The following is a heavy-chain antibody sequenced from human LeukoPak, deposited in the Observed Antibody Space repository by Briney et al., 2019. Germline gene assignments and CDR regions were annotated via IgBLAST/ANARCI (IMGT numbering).Heavy chain of an antibody. CDR2: IIPIFGTA. CDR1: GGTFSSYA. V-gene: IGHV1-69*05. J-gene: IGHJ4*02. D-gene: IGHD5-18*01. CDR3: ARGPTRGLPHFDY. Sequence: ASVKVSCKGSGGTFSSYAISWVRQAPGQGLEWMGGIIPIFGTANYAQKFQGRVTITTDESTSTAYMELSSLRSEDTAVYYCARGPTRGLPHFDYWGQGTLVTVSS.